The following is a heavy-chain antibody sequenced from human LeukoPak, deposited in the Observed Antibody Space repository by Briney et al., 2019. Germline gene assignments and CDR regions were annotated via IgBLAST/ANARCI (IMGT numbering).Heavy chain of an antibody. D-gene: IGHD1-26*01. V-gene: IGHV1-2*02. J-gene: IGHJ3*02. CDR1: GYTFTGYY. CDR3: ARASGRYSDAFDI. CDR2: INPNSGGT. Sequence: GASVNVSCKASGYTFTGYYMHWVRQAPGRELEWRGWINPNSGGTNYAQNFQGRVTMTRDTSISTAYMELSRLRSDDTALYYCARASGRYSDAFDIWGQGTMVTVSS.